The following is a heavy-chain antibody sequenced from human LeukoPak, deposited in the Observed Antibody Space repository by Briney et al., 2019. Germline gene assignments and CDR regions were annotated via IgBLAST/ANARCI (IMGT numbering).Heavy chain of an antibody. J-gene: IGHJ4*02. Sequence: GRSLSLSCAVSGITLSNYGMSWGRQAPGEGLEWVAGVSDSVGRTTYADSVKGRFTISRDNSKNTLHLQMNSLRAEDTAVYFCAKRGVVIRVILVGFHKEAYYFDSWGQGVVVTVSS. CDR3: AKRGVVIRVILVGFHKEAYYFDS. CDR1: GITLSNYG. V-gene: IGHV3-23*01. CDR2: VSDSVGRT. D-gene: IGHD3-10*01.